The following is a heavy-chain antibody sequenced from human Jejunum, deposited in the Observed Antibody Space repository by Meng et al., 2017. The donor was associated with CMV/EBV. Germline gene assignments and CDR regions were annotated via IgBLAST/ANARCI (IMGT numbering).Heavy chain of an antibody. Sequence: CSVSGDSMNNYCWSWIRQPPGKGLEWIGYVYHNGRTNDNPSLRSRVTISIDTSENQFSLSLSSVTAADTAGYYCARAGGYPNWFDPWGQGTLVTVSS. J-gene: IGHJ5*02. V-gene: IGHV4-59*01. CDR3: ARAGGYPNWFDP. CDR1: GDSMNNYC. CDR2: VYHNGRT. D-gene: IGHD3-16*02.